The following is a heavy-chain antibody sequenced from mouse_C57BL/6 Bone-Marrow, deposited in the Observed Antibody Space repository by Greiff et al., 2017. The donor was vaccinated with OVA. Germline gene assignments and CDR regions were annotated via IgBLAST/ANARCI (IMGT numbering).Heavy chain of an antibody. D-gene: IGHD2-5*01. CDR2: ISDGGSYT. J-gene: IGHJ2*01. V-gene: IGHV5-4*01. CDR3: ARDKYSNYFDY. CDR1: GITLSSYA. Sequence: EVQWVEFGGGLVKPGGPLKLPCAVLGITLSSYAMSWVRKTPEKRLEWVAIISDGGSYTYYPDNVKGRITISRDNAKNNLYLHMSHLKSEDTSMYYCARDKYSNYFDYWGQGTTLTVSS.